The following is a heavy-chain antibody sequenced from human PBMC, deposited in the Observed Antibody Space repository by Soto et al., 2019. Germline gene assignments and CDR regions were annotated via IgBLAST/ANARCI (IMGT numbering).Heavy chain of an antibody. CDR3: ARLRWTRSLQMPDFV. CDR1: GDTFGTYA. Sequence: QVQLVQSGTELKKPGSSVTVSCTASGDTFGTYAISWVRQAPGQGLEWMGAIIPVFDKPHYAQKFQGRVKSSADKSTDTAFLELRSLRSEDTAVYYCARLRWTRSLQMPDFVWGQGTLLTVSS. V-gene: IGHV1-69*06. J-gene: IGHJ4*02. D-gene: IGHD3-3*01. CDR2: IIPVFDKP.